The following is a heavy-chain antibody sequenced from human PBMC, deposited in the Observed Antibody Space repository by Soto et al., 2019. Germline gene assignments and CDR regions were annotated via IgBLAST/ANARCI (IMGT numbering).Heavy chain of an antibody. CDR3: AKGGDDYVWGSYRPTDY. D-gene: IGHD3-16*01. CDR1: GFPFSSYA. J-gene: IGHJ4*02. V-gene: IGHV3-23*01. CDR2: LSGGGATT. Sequence: EVHLLESGGGLVQPGGSLRLSCAASGFPFSSYAMSWVRQAPGKGLEWVSALSGGGATTYYADSVKGRFTISRDNFKNTLVLQMNSLSVEDTALYYCAKGGDDYVWGSYRPTDYWGQGTLVTVSS.